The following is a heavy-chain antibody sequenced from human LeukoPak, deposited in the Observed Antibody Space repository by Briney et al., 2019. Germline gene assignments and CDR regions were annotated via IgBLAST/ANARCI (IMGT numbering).Heavy chain of an antibody. CDR3: ARGGGITMITKD. D-gene: IGHD3-22*01. V-gene: IGHV3-33*01. CDR2: IGYDGSNK. J-gene: IGHJ4*02. CDR1: GFTFSSYG. Sequence: GRSLRLSCAASGFTFSSYGMHWVRQAPGKGLEWVAVIGYDGSNKYYADSVKGRFTISRDNSKNTLYLQMNSLRAEDTAVYYCARGGGITMITKDWGQGTLVTVSS.